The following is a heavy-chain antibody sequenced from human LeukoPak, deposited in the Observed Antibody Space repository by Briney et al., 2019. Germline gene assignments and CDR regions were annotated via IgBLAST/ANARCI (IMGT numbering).Heavy chain of an antibody. CDR3: GTGWAIDF. J-gene: IGHJ4*02. CDR2: IRYDGSNK. D-gene: IGHD5-24*01. CDR1: GFTFSSYG. V-gene: IGHV3-30*02. Sequence: GGSLRLSCAASGFTFSSYGMHWVRQAPGKGLEWVAFIRYDGSNKYYADSVKGRFTISRDNAKNSLYLQMNSLRAEDTAVYYCGTGWAIDFWGQGTLVTVSS.